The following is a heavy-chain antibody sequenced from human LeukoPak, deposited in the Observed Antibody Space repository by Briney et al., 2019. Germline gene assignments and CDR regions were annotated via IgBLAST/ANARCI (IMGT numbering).Heavy chain of an antibody. CDR2: IGADENK. J-gene: IGHJ3*02. D-gene: IGHD2-8*01. CDR3: ARDNEGDDNGLDI. Sequence: QTGRSLRLSCTASGFTFSTYGIHWVRQAPGKGLEWVAAIGADENKYYADSVKGRFTISRDNSKNTLYLQMNSLRAEDTAVYYCARDNEGDDNGLDIWGQGTMVTVSS. CDR1: GFTFSTYG. V-gene: IGHV3-33*01.